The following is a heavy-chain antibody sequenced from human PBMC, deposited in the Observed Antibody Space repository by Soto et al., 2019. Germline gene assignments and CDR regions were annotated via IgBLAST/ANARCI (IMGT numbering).Heavy chain of an antibody. D-gene: IGHD2-15*01. CDR1: GFTFSSYE. CDR2: ISSSGSTI. CDR3: AKGLSYSSYWYFDL. Sequence: GGSLRLSCAASGFTFSSYEMNWVRQAPGKGLEWVSYISSSGSTIYYADSVKGRFTISRDNAKNSLYLQMNSLRAEDTAVYYCAKGLSYSSYWYFDLWGRGTLVTVSS. V-gene: IGHV3-48*03. J-gene: IGHJ2*01.